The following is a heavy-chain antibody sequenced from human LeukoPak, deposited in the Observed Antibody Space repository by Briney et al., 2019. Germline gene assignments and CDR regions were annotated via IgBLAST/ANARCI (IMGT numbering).Heavy chain of an antibody. V-gene: IGHV3-30*02. Sequence: PGGSLRLSCAASGFTFSTCGMHWVRQVPGKGLEWVAFIRYGGSDVYYGDSVKGRFTISRDNSKNTLYLQMNSLRGEDTAVYYCAKEPYSSVYYFYYMDVWGKGTTVTVSS. CDR1: GFTFSTCG. CDR2: IRYGGSDV. D-gene: IGHD6-25*01. CDR3: AKEPYSSVYYFYYMDV. J-gene: IGHJ6*03.